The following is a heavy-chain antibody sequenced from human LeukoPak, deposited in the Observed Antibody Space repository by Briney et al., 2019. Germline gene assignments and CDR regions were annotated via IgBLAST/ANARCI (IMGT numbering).Heavy chain of an antibody. D-gene: IGHD3-9*01. CDR2: IYDGGST. CDR3: ARDNYILTGYYNAFDI. CDR1: GSTVSSYF. J-gene: IGHJ3*02. Sequence: PGGSLRLSCAASGSTVSSYFMSWVRQAPGKGLEWVSVIYDGGSTDYADSVKGRSTISRDNSKSTLYLQMNSLRAEDTAVYYCARDNYILTGYYNAFDIWGQGTLVTVSS. V-gene: IGHV3-53*01.